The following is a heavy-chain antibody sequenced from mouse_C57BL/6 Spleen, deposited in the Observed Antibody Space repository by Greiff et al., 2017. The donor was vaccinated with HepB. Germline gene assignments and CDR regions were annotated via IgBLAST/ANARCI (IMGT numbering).Heavy chain of an antibody. D-gene: IGHD2-10*01. CDR1: GYTFTDYN. V-gene: IGHV1-22*01. CDR2: INPNNGGT. J-gene: IGHJ2*01. Sequence: EVQLQQSGPELVKPGASVKMSCKASGYTFTDYNMHWVKQSHGKSLEWIGYINPNNGGTSYNQKFKGKATLTVNKSSSTAYMELRSLTSEDSAVYYCASEGTYYGNHYFDYWGQGTTLTVSS. CDR3: ASEGTYYGNHYFDY.